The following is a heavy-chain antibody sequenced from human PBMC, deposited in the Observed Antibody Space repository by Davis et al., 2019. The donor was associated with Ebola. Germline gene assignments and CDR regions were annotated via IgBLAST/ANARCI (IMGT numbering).Heavy chain of an antibody. Sequence: TVSCQGSGYYFSHYWIGWVRQLPGKGLEWMGFMYPGDSDTRYSPSFQGQVTISADKSLSVAYLQWNSLKASDTATYYCTRRGAAAADGLDVWGQGTTVTVSS. CDR1: GYYFSHYW. J-gene: IGHJ6*02. V-gene: IGHV5-51*01. CDR3: TRRGAAAADGLDV. CDR2: MYPGDSDT. D-gene: IGHD6-13*01.